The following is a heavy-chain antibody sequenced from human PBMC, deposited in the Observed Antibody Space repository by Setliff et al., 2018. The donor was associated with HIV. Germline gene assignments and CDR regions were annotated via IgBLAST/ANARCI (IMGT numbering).Heavy chain of an antibody. V-gene: IGHV1-3*01. J-gene: IGHJ4*02. CDR3: ARALSYGSGTYSAAGF. Sequence: ASVKVSCKASGYSFTNYAMHWVRQAPGQRLEWMGWINVGNGNTESSKKFQGRVTITRETSATTAYMELSSLTPEDTAIYFCARALSYGSGTYSAAGFWGQGTLVTVSS. CDR2: INVGNGNT. CDR1: GYSFTNYA. D-gene: IGHD3-10*01.